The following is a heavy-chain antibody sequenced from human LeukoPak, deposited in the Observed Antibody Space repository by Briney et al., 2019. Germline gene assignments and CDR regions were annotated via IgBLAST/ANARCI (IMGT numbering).Heavy chain of an antibody. Sequence: GASVKVSCKASGGTFSSYAISWVRQAPGQGLEWMGGIIPIFGTANYAQKLQGRVTMTTDTSTSTAYMELRSLRSDDTAVYYCARYSSSWYYFDYWGQGTLVTVSS. CDR1: GGTFSSYA. D-gene: IGHD6-13*01. J-gene: IGHJ4*02. CDR2: IIPIFGTA. CDR3: ARYSSSWYYFDY. V-gene: IGHV1-69*05.